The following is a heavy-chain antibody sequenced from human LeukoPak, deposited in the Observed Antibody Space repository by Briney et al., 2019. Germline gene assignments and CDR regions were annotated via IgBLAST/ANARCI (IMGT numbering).Heavy chain of an antibody. J-gene: IGHJ6*03. Sequence: SVKVSCKASGGTFISYAISWVRQAPGQGLEWMGGIIPIFGTANYVQKFQGRVTITADESTSTAYMELSSLRSENTAVYYCARAPRPDIVVVPAAINYSYMDVWGKGTTVTVSS. CDR1: GGTFISYA. V-gene: IGHV1-69*13. CDR3: ARAPRPDIVVVPAAINYSYMDV. D-gene: IGHD2-2*02. CDR2: IIPIFGTA.